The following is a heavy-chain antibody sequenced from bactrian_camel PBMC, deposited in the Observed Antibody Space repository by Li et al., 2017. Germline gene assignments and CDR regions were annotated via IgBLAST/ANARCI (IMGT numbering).Heavy chain of an antibody. CDR1: HINTKWC. J-gene: IGHJ6*01. Sequence: HVQLVESGGGSVQAGGSLRLSCGHINTKWCMAWFRQAPGQEREGIAAMHGGTSTTYYSDSVKGRFTISRDNAKNTVYLQMNSLKPEDTAMYYCAVEYVSDYIPSIRQPADFGHWGQGTQVTVS. CDR3: AVEYVSDYIPSIRQPADFGH. CDR2: MHGGTSTT. V-gene: IGHV3S1*01. D-gene: IGHD4*01.